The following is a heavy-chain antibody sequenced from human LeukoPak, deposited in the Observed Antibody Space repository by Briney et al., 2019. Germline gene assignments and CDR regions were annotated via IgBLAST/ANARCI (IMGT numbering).Heavy chain of an antibody. J-gene: IGHJ5*02. CDR1: GFTFNTYA. CDR2: ISSSGSNT. D-gene: IGHD3-10*01. Sequence: GGSLRLCCAASGFTFNTYAMTWVRQAPGKGLEWVSSISSSGSNTYYTDSVKGRFTISRDNSKYTLYLQMNSLRVEDTAVYYCAAGSGSYYKATSWGQGTLVTVSS. CDR3: AAGSGSYYKATS. V-gene: IGHV3-23*01.